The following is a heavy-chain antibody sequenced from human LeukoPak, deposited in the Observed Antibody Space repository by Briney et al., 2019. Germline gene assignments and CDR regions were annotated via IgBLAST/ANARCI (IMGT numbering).Heavy chain of an antibody. CDR2: ISYDGSNK. Sequence: GRSLRLSCAASGFTFSSYAMHWVRQAPGKGLEWVAVISYDGSNKYYADSVKGRFTISRDNSKNTLYLQMNSLRAEDTAVYYCARDQGIVVVPAAMVGGYFQHWGQGTLVTVSS. J-gene: IGHJ1*01. V-gene: IGHV3-30-3*01. D-gene: IGHD2-2*01. CDR1: GFTFSSYA. CDR3: ARDQGIVVVPAAMVGGYFQH.